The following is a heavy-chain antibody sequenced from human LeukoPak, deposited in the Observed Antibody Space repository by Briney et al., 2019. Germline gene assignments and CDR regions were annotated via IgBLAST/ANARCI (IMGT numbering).Heavy chain of an antibody. V-gene: IGHV4-59*01. Sequence: SETLSLTCTVSGGSISSYYWSWIRQPPGKGLEWIGYIYYSGSTNYNPSLKSRVTMSVDTPKNQFSLKLSSVTAADTAVYYCARVFGSYDSSGYPDYWGQGTLVTVSS. CDR1: GGSISSYY. CDR3: ARVFGSYDSSGYPDY. CDR2: IYYSGST. D-gene: IGHD3-22*01. J-gene: IGHJ4*02.